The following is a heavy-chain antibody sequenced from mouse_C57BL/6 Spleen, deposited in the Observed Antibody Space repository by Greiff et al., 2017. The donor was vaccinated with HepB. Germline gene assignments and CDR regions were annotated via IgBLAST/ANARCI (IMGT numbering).Heavy chain of an antibody. Sequence: EVKLVESGGGLVKPGGSLKLSCAASGFTFSDYGMHWVRQAPEKGLEWVAYISSGSSTIYYADTVKGRFTISRDNAKNTLFLQMTSLRSEDTAMYYCASGGYYNYFDYWGQGTTLTVSS. V-gene: IGHV5-17*01. CDR3: ASGGYYNYFDY. J-gene: IGHJ2*01. CDR1: GFTFSDYG. D-gene: IGHD2-3*01. CDR2: ISSGSSTI.